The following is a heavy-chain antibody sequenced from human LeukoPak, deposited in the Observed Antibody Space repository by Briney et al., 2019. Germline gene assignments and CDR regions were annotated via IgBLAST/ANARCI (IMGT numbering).Heavy chain of an antibody. CDR1: GGSISSGYYF. CDR3: ARVYSRAEYFQH. Sequence: SETLSLTCTVSGGSISSGYYFWSWIRQHPGKGLEWIGYIYYSGSTYYNPSLKSRVTISVVTSKNQYSLKLSSVTAADTAVYYCARVYSRAEYFQHWGQGTLVTVSS. D-gene: IGHD2-15*01. V-gene: IGHV4-31*03. J-gene: IGHJ1*01. CDR2: IYYSGST.